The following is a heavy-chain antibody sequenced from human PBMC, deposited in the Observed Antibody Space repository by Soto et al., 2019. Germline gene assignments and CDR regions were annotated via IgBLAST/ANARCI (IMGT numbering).Heavy chain of an antibody. Sequence: GGSLRLSCAASGFTFSGFSMNWVRQAPGKGLEWVSSVTSSPSSMFYADSVKGRFTISRDDAKDSLFLQMNSLRADDTAVYYCTREADFASSGYVLDYWGLGT. CDR1: GFTFSGFS. V-gene: IGHV3-21*01. CDR2: VTSSPSSM. CDR3: TREADFASSGYVLDY. D-gene: IGHD3-22*01. J-gene: IGHJ4*02.